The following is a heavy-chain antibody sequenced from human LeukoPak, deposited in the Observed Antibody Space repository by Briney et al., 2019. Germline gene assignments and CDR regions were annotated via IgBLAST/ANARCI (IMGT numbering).Heavy chain of an antibody. V-gene: IGHV4-61*01. CDR1: GGSISSSNYY. Sequence: PSETLSLTCIVSGGSISSSNYYWSWIRQPPGKGLEWIGYIYYNGYTNYNPSLNYNPSLNSRVTLSIDTSTNQFSLKLNSVTAADTAVYYCARSPLIPSGWLGFDSWGQGTLLTVSS. CDR2: IYYNGYT. D-gene: IGHD6-19*01. J-gene: IGHJ4*02. CDR3: ARSPLIPSGWLGFDS.